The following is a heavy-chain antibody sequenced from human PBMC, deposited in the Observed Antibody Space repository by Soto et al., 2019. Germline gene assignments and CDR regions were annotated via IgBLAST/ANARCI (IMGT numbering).Heavy chain of an antibody. J-gene: IGHJ4*02. D-gene: IGHD5-12*01. Sequence: QVQLVESGGGVVQPGRSLRLSCAASGFTFSSYGMHWVRQAPGKGLEWVAVIWYDGSNKYYADSVKGRFTISRDNSKNTLYLQMNSLRAEDTAVYYCARGEGGVATIFYWGQGTLVTVSS. V-gene: IGHV3-33*01. CDR3: ARGEGGVATIFY. CDR1: GFTFSSYG. CDR2: IWYDGSNK.